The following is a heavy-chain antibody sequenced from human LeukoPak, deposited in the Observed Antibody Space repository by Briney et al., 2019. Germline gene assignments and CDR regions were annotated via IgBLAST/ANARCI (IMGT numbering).Heavy chain of an antibody. Sequence: ASVKVSCKASGYTFTGYYMHWVRQAPGQGLEWMGWINPNSGGPNYAQKFQGRVTMTRDTSISTAYMELSRLRSDDTAVYYCARITSGWYTIFDYWGQGTLVTVSS. CDR1: GYTFTGYY. CDR2: INPNSGGP. J-gene: IGHJ4*02. V-gene: IGHV1-2*02. D-gene: IGHD6-19*01. CDR3: ARITSGWYTIFDY.